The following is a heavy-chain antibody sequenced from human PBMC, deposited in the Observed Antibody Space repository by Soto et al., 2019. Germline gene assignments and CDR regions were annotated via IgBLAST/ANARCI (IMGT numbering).Heavy chain of an antibody. CDR1: GFSFSDYY. CDR2: ISSSGSTI. CDR3: ALASRPRPFDY. Sequence: GGSLRLSCAASGFSFSDYYMSWIRQAPGKGLEWVSYISSSGSTIYYADSVKGRFTISRDNAKNSLYLQMNSLRAEDTAVYYCALASRPRPFDYWGQGTLVTVYS. J-gene: IGHJ4*02. V-gene: IGHV3-11*01.